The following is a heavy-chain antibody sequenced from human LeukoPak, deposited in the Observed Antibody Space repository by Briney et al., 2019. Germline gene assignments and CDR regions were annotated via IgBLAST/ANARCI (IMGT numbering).Heavy chain of an antibody. D-gene: IGHD2-15*01. V-gene: IGHV4-61*08. CDR3: ARDSSCSGGTCYDT. Sequence: SETLSLTCTVSGGSVSSTGYYWSWIRQPPGRGLEWIGYIYYSGSTNYSPSLKRRVTISLDTSKKQFSLELSSVTAADTAVYFCARDSSCSGGTCYDTWGQGTLVTVSS. CDR1: GGSVSSTGYY. CDR2: IYYSGST. J-gene: IGHJ5*02.